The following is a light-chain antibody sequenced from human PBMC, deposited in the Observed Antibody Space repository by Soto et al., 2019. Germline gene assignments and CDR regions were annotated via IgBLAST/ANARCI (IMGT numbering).Light chain of an antibody. CDR3: EQYSIFSLT. Sequence: DIQMTQSPSTLSASVGDRVTISCRASQSISSWLAWYQQKTGKAPKLLIQKASSLESGIPSRFSGSGSGTESTLTISVMQPDDFATYYCEQYSIFSLTFGGGTKVEIK. CDR1: QSISSW. V-gene: IGKV1-5*03. J-gene: IGKJ4*01. CDR2: KAS.